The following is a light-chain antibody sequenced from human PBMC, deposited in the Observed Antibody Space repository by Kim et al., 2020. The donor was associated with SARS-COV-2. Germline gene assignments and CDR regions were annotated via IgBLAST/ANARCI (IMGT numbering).Light chain of an antibody. CDR3: EQYGTSPYT. Sequence: SPGDRATLPCRASQSVSSVHLAWYQQKPGQAPRLVIFGASNRATGISDRFSGSGSGTDFTLTISRLEAEDFAVYYCEQYGTSPYTFGQGTKLEI. J-gene: IGKJ2*01. CDR2: GAS. V-gene: IGKV3-20*01. CDR1: QSVSSVH.